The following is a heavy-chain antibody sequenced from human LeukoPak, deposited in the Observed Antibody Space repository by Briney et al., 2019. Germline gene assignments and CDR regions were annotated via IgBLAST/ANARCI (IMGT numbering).Heavy chain of an antibody. CDR3: ARDSAVATYYGVDV. V-gene: IGHV3-23*01. D-gene: IGHD6-19*01. CDR2: ISGSGGST. Sequence: GGSLRLSCAASGFTFSSYAMSWVRQAPGKGLEWVSAISGSGGSTYYADSVKGRFTISRDNSKNTLYLQMNSLRAEDTAVYYCARDSAVATYYGVDVWGQGTTVTVSS. CDR1: GFTFSSYA. J-gene: IGHJ6*02.